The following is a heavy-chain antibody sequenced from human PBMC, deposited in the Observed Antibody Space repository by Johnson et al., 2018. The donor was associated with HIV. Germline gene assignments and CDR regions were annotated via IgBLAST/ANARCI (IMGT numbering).Heavy chain of an antibody. CDR2: IGPAGDT. J-gene: IGHJ3*02. CDR3: ARDMRPTSGYYYQDAFDI. V-gene: IGHV3-13*01. D-gene: IGHD3-22*01. Sequence: VQLVESGGGLVKPGGSLRLSCAASGFTFSTYDMHWVRQATGKGLEWVSAIGPAGDTYYADSVKGRFTLSRYNAKNSLYLQMNSLRVEDTAVYFCARDMRPTSGYYYQDAFDIWGQGTMVTVSS. CDR1: GFTFSTYD.